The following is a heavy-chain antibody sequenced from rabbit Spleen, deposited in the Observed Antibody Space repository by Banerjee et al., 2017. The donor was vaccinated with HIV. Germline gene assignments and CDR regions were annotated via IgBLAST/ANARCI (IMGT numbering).Heavy chain of an antibody. CDR1: GFSFNSGYD. CDR3: ARDAVDYNGNDYGCKL. Sequence: QQLVESGGGLVKPGASLTLTCKGSGFSFNSGYDMCWVRQAPGKGLEWVACDYAGSDGSTYSATWEKGRFTISKTSTTTVTLQMTSLTAADTAPYFCARDAVDYNGNDYGCKLWGPGTLVTVS. V-gene: IGHV1S40*01. D-gene: IGHD6-1*01. CDR2: DYAGSDGST. J-gene: IGHJ6*01.